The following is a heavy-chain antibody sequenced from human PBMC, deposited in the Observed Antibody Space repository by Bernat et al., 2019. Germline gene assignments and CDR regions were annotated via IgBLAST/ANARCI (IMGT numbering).Heavy chain of an antibody. CDR2: IYSGGST. J-gene: IGHJ1*01. V-gene: IGHV3-53*04. CDR3: ASHSGSYSPEYFQH. CDR1: GFTVSGNY. D-gene: IGHD1-26*01. Sequence: EVQLVESGGGLVQPGGSLRLSCAASGFTVSGNYVSWVRQAPGKGLEWVSVIYSGGSTYYADSVKGRFTISRHNSKNTLFLQMNSLRAEDTAVYYCASHSGSYSPEYFQHWGQGTLVTVSS.